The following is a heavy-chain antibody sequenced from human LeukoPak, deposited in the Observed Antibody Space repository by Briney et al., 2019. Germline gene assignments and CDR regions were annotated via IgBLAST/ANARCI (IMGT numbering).Heavy chain of an antibody. CDR3: ARDVPGVVITSWFGTLFDY. J-gene: IGHJ4*02. Sequence: ASVKVSCKASGYTFTSYGISWVRQAPGQGLEWMGWISAYNGNTNYAQKLQGGVTMTTDTSTSTAYMELRSLRSGDTAVYYCARDVPGVVITSWFGTLFDYWGQGTLVTVSS. CDR1: GYTFTSYG. D-gene: IGHD3-22*01. V-gene: IGHV1-18*01. CDR2: ISAYNGNT.